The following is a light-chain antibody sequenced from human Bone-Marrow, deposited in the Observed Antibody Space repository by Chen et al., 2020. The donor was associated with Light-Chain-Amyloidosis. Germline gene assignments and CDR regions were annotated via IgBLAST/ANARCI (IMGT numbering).Light chain of an antibody. CDR2: WAS. CDR3: QQYYSAPDT. CDR1: QSVLYSSNNKDY. V-gene: IGKV4-1*01. Sequence: DIVMTQSPDSLAVSLCERATINCKSSQSVLYSSNNKDYLAWYQQKPGQPPKLLIYWASTRESGVPDRFSGSGSGTDFTRPISSLKAEDVAVYYCQQYYSAPDTFGQGTKLEIK. J-gene: IGKJ2*01.